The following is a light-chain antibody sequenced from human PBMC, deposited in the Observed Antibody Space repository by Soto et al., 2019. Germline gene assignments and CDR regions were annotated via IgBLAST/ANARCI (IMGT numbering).Light chain of an antibody. V-gene: IGKV3-15*01. CDR1: QSVSTD. Sequence: EIVMTQSPATLSVSLGERATLSCRASQSVSTDLAWYQQKPGQAPRLLIFGASTRATGIPARLSGSGSGTEFILTISSLQSEDSAVYYCHQYNYWPPETFGQGTNVEIK. CDR3: HQYNYWPPET. J-gene: IGKJ1*01. CDR2: GAS.